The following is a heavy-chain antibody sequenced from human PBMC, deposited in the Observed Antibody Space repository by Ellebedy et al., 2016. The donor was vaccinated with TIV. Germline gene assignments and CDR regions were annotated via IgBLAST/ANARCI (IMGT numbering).Heavy chain of an antibody. V-gene: IGHV5-51*01. Sequence: GGSLRLXXKGSGYSFTSYWIGWVRQMHGKGLEWMGIIYPGDSDTRYSPSFQGQVTISADKSISTAYLQWSSLKASDTAMYYCARPKYYYGSGALEFDPWGQGTLVTVSS. CDR1: GYSFTSYW. J-gene: IGHJ5*02. D-gene: IGHD3-10*01. CDR2: IYPGDSDT. CDR3: ARPKYYYGSGALEFDP.